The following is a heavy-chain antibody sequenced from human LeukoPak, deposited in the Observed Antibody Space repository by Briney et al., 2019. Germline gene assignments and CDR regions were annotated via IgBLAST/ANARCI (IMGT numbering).Heavy chain of an antibody. J-gene: IGHJ6*03. Sequence: PSETLSLTCTVSGGSISSYYWSWIRQPPGKGLEWIGYIYYSGSTNYNPSLKSRVTISVDTSKNQFSLKLSSVTAADTAVYYCARCDDSSGYWSDYYYYMDVWGKGTTVTVSS. D-gene: IGHD3-22*01. CDR3: ARCDDSSGYWSDYYYYMDV. V-gene: IGHV4-59*01. CDR1: GGSISSYY. CDR2: IYYSGST.